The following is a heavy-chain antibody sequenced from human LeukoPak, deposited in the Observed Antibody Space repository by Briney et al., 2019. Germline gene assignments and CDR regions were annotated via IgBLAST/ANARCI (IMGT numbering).Heavy chain of an antibody. CDR1: GFTFSSYG. Sequence: PGRSLRLSCAASGFTFSSYGMHWVRQAPSKGLEWVAVIWYDGSNKYYADSVKGRFTISKDNSKNTLYLQMNSLRAEDTAVYYCARVAAGYSVNYFDYWGQGTLVTVSS. D-gene: IGHD4-23*01. J-gene: IGHJ4*02. V-gene: IGHV3-33*01. CDR3: ARVAAGYSVNYFDY. CDR2: IWYDGSNK.